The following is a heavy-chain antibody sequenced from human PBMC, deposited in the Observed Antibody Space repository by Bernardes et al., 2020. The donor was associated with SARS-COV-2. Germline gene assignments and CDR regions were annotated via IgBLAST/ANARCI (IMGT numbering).Heavy chain of an antibody. CDR1: GFTFSSYW. Sequence: GGSLRLSCAASGFTFSSYWIHWVRQVPGKGLVWVSRINNDGRTITYADPVKGRFTISRDNAKNTLWLQMNSLRDEDTAMYYCARGASSGYRIDYWGPGTLVTVSS. CDR3: ARGASSGYRIDY. J-gene: IGHJ4*02. D-gene: IGHD6-25*01. CDR2: INNDGRTI. V-gene: IGHV3-74*01.